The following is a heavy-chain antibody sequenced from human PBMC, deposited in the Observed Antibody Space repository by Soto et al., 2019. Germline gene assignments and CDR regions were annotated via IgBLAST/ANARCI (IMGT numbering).Heavy chain of an antibody. V-gene: IGHV3-33*01. CDR3: ARGGSRYYYGLDV. CDR2: IWNDGSNK. J-gene: IGHJ6*02. D-gene: IGHD3-16*01. Sequence: VAVIWNDGSNKNYADSVKGRFTISRDNSKNTLYLQMNSLRDEDTAVYSCARGGSRYYYGLDVWGQGTTVTVSS.